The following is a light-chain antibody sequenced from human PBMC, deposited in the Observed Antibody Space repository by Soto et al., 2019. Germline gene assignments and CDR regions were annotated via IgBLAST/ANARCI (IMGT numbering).Light chain of an antibody. CDR2: GAS. Sequence: EIVLTQSPATLSLSPGERATLSCRASQSVSNYLAWYQQKPGQAPRLLIYGASNRATGIPARFTGSGSGTDFTLTITSLEPADFAVYYCQHRGEWPRTFGQGTKLEIK. CDR3: QHRGEWPRT. J-gene: IGKJ2*01. V-gene: IGKV3-11*01. CDR1: QSVSNY.